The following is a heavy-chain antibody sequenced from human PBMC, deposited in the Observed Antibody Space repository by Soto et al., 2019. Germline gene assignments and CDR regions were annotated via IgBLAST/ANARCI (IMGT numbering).Heavy chain of an antibody. J-gene: IGHJ4*02. Sequence: PSETLSLTCSVSGDSVSSRNYQWSWIRQPPGKGLEWIGYFSYSVTTNYNPSLKSRVTLSVDTSKNQFSLRLSSVTAADTAVYYCARDNWGSLDYWGQGALVTVSS. CDR3: ARDNWGSLDY. D-gene: IGHD7-27*01. CDR1: GDSVSSRNYQ. V-gene: IGHV4-61*01. CDR2: FSYSVTT.